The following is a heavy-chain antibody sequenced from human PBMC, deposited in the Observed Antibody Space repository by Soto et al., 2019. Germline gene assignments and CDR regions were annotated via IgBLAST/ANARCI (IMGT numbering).Heavy chain of an antibody. J-gene: IGHJ4*02. CDR3: AKDRRAGGNYGFYSDF. D-gene: IGHD1-7*01. CDR2: SSATGAGT. Sequence: GGSLRLSCAASGFTFSSYGMTWVRQAPGKGLEWVSFSSATGAGTYYADSVKGRFTISRDNSKNTLYLQMTSLRADDAAVYYCAKDRRAGGNYGFYSDFWGQGALVTVSS. CDR1: GFTFSSYG. V-gene: IGHV3-23*01.